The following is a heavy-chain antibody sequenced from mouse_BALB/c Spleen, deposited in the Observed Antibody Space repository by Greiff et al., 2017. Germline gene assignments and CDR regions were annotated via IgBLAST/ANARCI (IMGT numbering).Heavy chain of an antibody. V-gene: IGHV5-12-2*01. J-gene: IGHJ1*01. CDR2: ISNGGGST. D-gene: IGHD2-1*01. Sequence: EVHLVESGGGLVQPGGSLKLSCAASGFTFSSYTMSWVRQTPEKRLEWVAYISNGGGSTYYPDTVKGRFTISRDNAKNTLYLQMSSLKSEDTAMYYCASVYYGNYEGYFDVWGAGTTVTVSS. CDR1: GFTFSSYT. CDR3: ASVYYGNYEGYFDV.